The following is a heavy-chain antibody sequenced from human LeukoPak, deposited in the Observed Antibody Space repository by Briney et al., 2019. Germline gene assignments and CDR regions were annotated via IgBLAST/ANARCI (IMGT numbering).Heavy chain of an antibody. CDR3: ARDHSGSSSAFDY. V-gene: IGHV3-23*01. D-gene: IGHD6-6*01. CDR2: IGSGSGGTT. J-gene: IGHJ4*02. CDR1: GFTFSSYA. Sequence: GGSLRLSCAASGFTFSSYAMRWVRQAPGKGLEWVSAIGSGSGGTTIYADSVKGRFTISRDNSKNTLYLQMSSLRDEDTAVYYCARDHSGSSSAFDYWGQGTLVTVSS.